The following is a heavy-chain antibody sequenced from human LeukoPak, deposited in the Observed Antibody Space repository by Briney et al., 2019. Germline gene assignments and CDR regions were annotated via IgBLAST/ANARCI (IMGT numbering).Heavy chain of an antibody. CDR3: AKKTDFWSGYFAS. V-gene: IGHV3-23*01. CDR1: GFTFSSYA. Sequence: GGSLRLSCAASGFTFSSYAMSWVRQAPGKGLEWVSAISGSGGSTYYADSVKGRFTISRDNSKNTLYLQMNSLRAEDAAVYYCAKKTDFWSGYFASWGQGTLVTVSS. D-gene: IGHD3-3*01. CDR2: ISGSGGST. J-gene: IGHJ5*02.